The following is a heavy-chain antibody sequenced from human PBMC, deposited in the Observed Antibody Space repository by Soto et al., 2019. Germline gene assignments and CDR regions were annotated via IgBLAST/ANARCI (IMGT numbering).Heavy chain of an antibody. J-gene: IGHJ4*02. V-gene: IGHV3-33*01. D-gene: IGHD3-22*01. CDR1: GFTFSRYG. CDR2: IWNDGSNK. CDR3: ARVFRPTYDNSGYHIGY. Sequence: QVQLVESGGGVVQPGKSLRLSCAASGFTFSRYGMHWVRQAPGKGLEWVAVIWNDGSNKDYADSVKGRFTISRDNSKNPLYLQMNSLRAEDTAIYYCARVFRPTYDNSGYHIGYWGQGSLVTVSS.